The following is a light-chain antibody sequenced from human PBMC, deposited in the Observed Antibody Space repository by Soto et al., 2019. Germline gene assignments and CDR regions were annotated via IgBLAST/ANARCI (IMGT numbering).Light chain of an antibody. J-gene: IGKJ1*01. CDR1: QSVRSTY. Sequence: EIVLTQSPGTLSLSPGDRATLSCRASQSVRSTYLAWYQQKPGQAPRLLIYGASSRATGIPDRFSGSGSGTEFTLTISSLQSEDFAVYYCQQYNYWPPWTFGQGTKVEIK. V-gene: IGKV3-20*01. CDR2: GAS. CDR3: QQYNYWPPWT.